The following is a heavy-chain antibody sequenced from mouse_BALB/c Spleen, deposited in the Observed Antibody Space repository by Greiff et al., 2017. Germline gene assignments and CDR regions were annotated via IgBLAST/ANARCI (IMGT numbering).Heavy chain of an antibody. CDR2: INPSSGYT. CDR1: GYTFTSYT. Sequence: VQLQQSGAELARPGASVKMSCKASGYTFTSYTMHWVKQRPGQGLEWIGYINPSSGYTNYNQKFKDKATLTADKSSSTAYMQLSSLTSEDSAVYYCASGRGSSHYYAMDYWGQGTSVTVSS. D-gene: IGHD1-1*01. CDR3: ASGRGSSHYYAMDY. V-gene: IGHV1-4*01. J-gene: IGHJ4*01.